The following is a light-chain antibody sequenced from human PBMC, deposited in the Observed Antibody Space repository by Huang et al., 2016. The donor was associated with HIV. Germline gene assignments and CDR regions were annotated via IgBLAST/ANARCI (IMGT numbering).Light chain of an antibody. V-gene: IGKV4-1*01. J-gene: IGKJ4*01. CDR3: QQYSTIPT. CDR1: QTFLYNSKSDSF. CDR2: GAS. Sequence: DIVVTQSPDSLAVSLGARATIHCKSSQTFLYNSKSDSFIAWYQQRPGQSPRLLIHGASARQSGVPERFSGSVSETNFTLTINGLQPEDVAIYFCQQYSTIPTFGGGTKVDI.